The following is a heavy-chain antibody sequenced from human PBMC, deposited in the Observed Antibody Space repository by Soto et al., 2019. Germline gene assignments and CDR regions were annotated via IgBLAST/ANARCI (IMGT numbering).Heavy chain of an antibody. Sequence: ETLSLSCAASGFTFSSYAMSWVRQAPGKGLEWVSAISGSGGSTYYADSVKGRFTISRDNSKNMLYLQMNSLRAEDTAVYYCAKDLRLGSSWYSYYYYGMDVWGQGTTVTVSS. J-gene: IGHJ6*02. D-gene: IGHD6-13*01. CDR1: GFTFSSYA. V-gene: IGHV3-23*01. CDR3: AKDLRLGSSWYSYYYYGMDV. CDR2: ISGSGGST.